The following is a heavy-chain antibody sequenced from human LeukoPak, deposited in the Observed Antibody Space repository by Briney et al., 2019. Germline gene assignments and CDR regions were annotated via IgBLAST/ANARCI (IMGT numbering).Heavy chain of an antibody. Sequence: PSETLSLTCAVYGGSFSAYYWSWIRQSPGKGLEWIAEINHRGDTNYNPSVKSRVSISVDASKNQFCLKVTSLTAADTAVYYCARGPTISETGYYWGQGTLVTVSS. CDR2: INHRGDT. J-gene: IGHJ4*02. V-gene: IGHV4-34*01. D-gene: IGHD1-1*01. CDR3: ARGPTISETGYY. CDR1: GGSFSAYY.